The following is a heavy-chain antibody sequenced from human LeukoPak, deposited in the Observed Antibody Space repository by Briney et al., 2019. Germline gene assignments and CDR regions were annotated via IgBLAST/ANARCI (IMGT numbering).Heavy chain of an antibody. D-gene: IGHD3-10*01. V-gene: IGHV3-21*01. CDR2: ISSSSSYI. Sequence: GGSLRLSCAASGFSFGTYSGNWIRQAPGKGLEWVSSISSSSSYIYYTDSVKGRFTISRDNAKNSLYLQMNSLRAEDTAVYYCARSELGYNYHYMDVWGKGTTVTISS. J-gene: IGHJ6*03. CDR1: GFSFGTYS. CDR3: ARSELGYNYHYMDV.